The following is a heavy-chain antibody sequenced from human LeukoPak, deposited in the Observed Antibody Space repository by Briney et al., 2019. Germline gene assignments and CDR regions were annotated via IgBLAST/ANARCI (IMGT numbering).Heavy chain of an antibody. D-gene: IGHD6-13*01. CDR2: IWYDGSNE. CDR1: GFTFSSYG. V-gene: IGHV3-33*01. CDR3: ARPSSQQLVHYYFDY. Sequence: EGSLRLSCAASGFTFSSYGMHWVRQAPGKGLEWVAVIWYDGSNEYYADSVKGRFTISRDNSKNTLYLQMNSLRAEDTAVYYCARPSSQQLVHYYFDYWGQGTLVTVSS. J-gene: IGHJ4*02.